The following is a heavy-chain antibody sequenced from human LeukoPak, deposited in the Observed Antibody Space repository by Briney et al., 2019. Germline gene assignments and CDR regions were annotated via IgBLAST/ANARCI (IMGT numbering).Heavy chain of an antibody. CDR2: INPNSGGT. V-gene: IGHV1-2*02. D-gene: IGHD3-9*01. Sequence: ASVKVSCKASGYTFTDYYMHWVRQAPGQGLEWKGWINPNSGGTNYAQKFQGRVTMTRDTSISTAYMELSRLSSDDTVVYYCARDARYDILTGYPDYWGQGTLVTVSS. CDR3: ARDARYDILTGYPDY. J-gene: IGHJ4*02. CDR1: GYTFTDYY.